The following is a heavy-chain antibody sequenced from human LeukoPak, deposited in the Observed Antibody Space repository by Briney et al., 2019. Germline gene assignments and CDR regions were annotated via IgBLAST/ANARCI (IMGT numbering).Heavy chain of an antibody. CDR2: ISYAGSNK. D-gene: IGHD3-3*01. Sequence: QPGGSLRLSCAASGFTFSSYAMHWVRQAPGKGLEWVAVISYAGSNKYYADSVKGRFTISRDNSKNTLYLQMNSLRAEDTAVYYCAREEQAIFGVVLYYYYGMDVWGQGTTVTVSS. CDR1: GFTFSSYA. J-gene: IGHJ6*02. CDR3: AREEQAIFGVVLYYYYGMDV. V-gene: IGHV3-30-3*01.